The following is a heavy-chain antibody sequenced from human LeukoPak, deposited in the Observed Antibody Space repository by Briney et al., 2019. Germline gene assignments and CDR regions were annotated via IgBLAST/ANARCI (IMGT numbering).Heavy chain of an antibody. CDR2: ISTSGSII. V-gene: IGHV3-48*01. J-gene: IGHJ2*01. Sequence: GGSLRLSCAASGFTFSTYSINWVRQAPGKGLEWISYISTSGSIIYYADSVKGRFTISRDNAKNSLFLQMHSLRGEDAAVYYCARDHGNGGAVYWYFDLWGRGTLVTVSS. CDR1: GFTFSTYS. CDR3: ARDHGNGGAVYWYFDL. D-gene: IGHD4-23*01.